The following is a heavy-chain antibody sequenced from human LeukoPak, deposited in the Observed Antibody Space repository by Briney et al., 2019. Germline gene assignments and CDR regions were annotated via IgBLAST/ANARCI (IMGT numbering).Heavy chain of an antibody. CDR3: ARSYGSGSLPMY. CDR2: INHGGGT. V-gene: IGHV4-34*01. Sequence: SETLSLTCAVYGGSFSGYYWSWIRQPPGKGLEWIGEINHGGGTNYIPSLKSRVTISVDTSKNQFSLKLSSVTAADTAVYYCARSYGSGSLPMYWGQGTLVTVSS. D-gene: IGHD3-10*01. J-gene: IGHJ4*02. CDR1: GGSFSGYY.